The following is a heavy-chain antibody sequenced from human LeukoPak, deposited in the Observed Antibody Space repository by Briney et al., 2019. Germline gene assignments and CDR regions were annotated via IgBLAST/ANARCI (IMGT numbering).Heavy chain of an antibody. Sequence: GGSLRLSCAASGFTFSSYAMHWVRQAPGKGLEWVAVISYDGSNKYYADSVKGRFTISRDNSKNTLYLQMNSLRAEDTAVYYWARVGYSSGWYFDYWGQGTLVTVSS. D-gene: IGHD6-19*01. CDR3: ARVGYSSGWYFDY. CDR1: GFTFSSYA. V-gene: IGHV3-30-3*01. J-gene: IGHJ4*02. CDR2: ISYDGSNK.